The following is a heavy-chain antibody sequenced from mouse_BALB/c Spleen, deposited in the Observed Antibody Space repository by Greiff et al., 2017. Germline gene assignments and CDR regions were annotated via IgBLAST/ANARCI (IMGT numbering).Heavy chain of an antibody. V-gene: IGHV5-6-5*01. Sequence: VQLKESGGGLVKPGGSLKLSCAASGFTFSSYAMSWVRQTPEKRLEWVASISSGGSTYYPDSVKGRFTISRDNARNILYLQMSSLRSEDTAMYYCARGITTVVAKRGYAMDYWGQGTSVTVSS. D-gene: IGHD1-1*01. CDR2: ISSGGST. CDR3: ARGITTVVAKRGYAMDY. CDR1: GFTFSSYA. J-gene: IGHJ4*01.